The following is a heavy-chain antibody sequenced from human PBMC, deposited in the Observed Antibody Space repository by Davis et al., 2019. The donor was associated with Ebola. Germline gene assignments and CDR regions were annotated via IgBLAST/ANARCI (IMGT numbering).Heavy chain of an antibody. D-gene: IGHD6-6*01. J-gene: IGHJ2*01. V-gene: IGHV3-23*01. Sequence: GESLKISCAASGFTFSSYAMSWVRQAPGKGLEWVSGIYGGGDNTNYADSVKGRFIITRDNAKNTLYLQMNSLRAEDTAVYYCARVLAARPWYFDLWGRGTLVTVSS. CDR3: ARVLAARPWYFDL. CDR2: IYGGGDNT. CDR1: GFTFSSYA.